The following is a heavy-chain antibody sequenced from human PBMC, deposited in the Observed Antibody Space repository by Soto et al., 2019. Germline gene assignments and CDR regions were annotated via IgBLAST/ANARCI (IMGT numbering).Heavy chain of an antibody. CDR2: ISGSTGST. V-gene: IGHV3-23*01. D-gene: IGHD2-2*01. CDR1: GFTFSNFA. CDR3: AKDTSSSPYYMDV. J-gene: IGHJ6*03. Sequence: EVQALESGGGSVQPGGSLRLSCAASGFTFSNFAMSWVRHVPGKGLEWVSEISGSTGSTYYADSLKGRFIISRDNSKNALHLQMNSLRAEATAVYYCAKDTSSSPYYMDVWGKGTTVTVSS.